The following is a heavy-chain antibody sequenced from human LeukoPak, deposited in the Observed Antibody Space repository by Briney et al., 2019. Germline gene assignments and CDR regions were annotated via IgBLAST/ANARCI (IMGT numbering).Heavy chain of an antibody. V-gene: IGHV4-61*02. J-gene: IGHJ5*02. CDR1: GGSISSSPYY. CDR2: IFSSGST. CDR3: ARVGGDYWWFDP. D-gene: IGHD4-17*01. Sequence: SETLSLTCTVSGGSISSSPYYWSWIRQPAGKTLEWIGRIFSSGSTNYNPSLKSRVTISVDTSKNHFSLKLTSVTAADTAVYYCARVGGDYWWFDPWGQGTLVTVSS.